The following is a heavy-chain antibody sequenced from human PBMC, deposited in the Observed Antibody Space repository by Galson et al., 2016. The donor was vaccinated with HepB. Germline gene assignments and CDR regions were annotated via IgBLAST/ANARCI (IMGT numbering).Heavy chain of an antibody. J-gene: IGHJ4*02. CDR1: GFTFSDYS. CDR3: ARAYSTSWYILYYFDY. CDR2: ISSNNNYI. D-gene: IGHD6-13*01. Sequence: SCAASGFTFSDYSMNWVRQAPGKGLEWVSSISSNNNYIYYADSVKGRFTISRDNAKNSLSLQLNSLRAEDTAVYYCARAYSTSWYILYYFDYWGQGTLVTVSS. V-gene: IGHV3-21*01.